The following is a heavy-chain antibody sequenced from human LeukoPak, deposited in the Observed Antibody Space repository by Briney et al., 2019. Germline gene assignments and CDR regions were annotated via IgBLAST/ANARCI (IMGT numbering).Heavy chain of an antibody. CDR2: ISTSGSGT. CDR1: GFTFSNYA. CDR3: ARGLLPQWEVPPLDY. J-gene: IGHJ4*02. Sequence: SGGSLRLSCAASGFTFSNYAMSWVRQAPGKGLAWVSGISTSGSGTYYADSVKGRFTIYRDNSKNTLHLQMNSLRAEDTAVYYCARGLLPQWEVPPLDYWGQGTLVTVSS. D-gene: IGHD1-26*01. V-gene: IGHV3-23*01.